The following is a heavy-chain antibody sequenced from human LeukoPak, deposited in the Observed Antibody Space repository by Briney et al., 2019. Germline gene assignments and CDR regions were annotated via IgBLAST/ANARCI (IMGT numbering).Heavy chain of an antibody. Sequence: GGSLRLSCAASGFTFSSYGMHWVRQAPGKGLEWVAVIWYDGSNKYYADSVMGRFTISRDNSKNTLYLQMNSLRAEDTAVYYCAREGSRYYFDYWGQGTLVTVSS. CDR1: GFTFSSYG. CDR2: IWYDGSNK. J-gene: IGHJ4*02. V-gene: IGHV3-33*01. CDR3: AREGSRYYFDY. D-gene: IGHD2-15*01.